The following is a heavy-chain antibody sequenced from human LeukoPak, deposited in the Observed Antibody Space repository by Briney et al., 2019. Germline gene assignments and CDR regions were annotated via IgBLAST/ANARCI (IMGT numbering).Heavy chain of an antibody. D-gene: IGHD3-3*01. CDR2: IYHSGNA. Sequence: PSETLSLTCTVSGGSISSSSYYWGWIRQPPGKGLEWIGSIYHSGNAYYSPSLKSRVTILVDTSKNQFSLKLSSVTAADTAVYSCARSPIASGYYTRWYFDLWGRGTLVTVSS. J-gene: IGHJ2*01. CDR1: GGSISSSSYY. CDR3: ARSPIASGYYTRWYFDL. V-gene: IGHV4-39*07.